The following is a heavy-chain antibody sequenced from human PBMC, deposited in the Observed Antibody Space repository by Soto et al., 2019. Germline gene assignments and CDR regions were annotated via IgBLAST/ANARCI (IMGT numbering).Heavy chain of an antibody. CDR1: GFSFSSYG. D-gene: IGHD1-26*01. Sequence: PGGSLGLSCAAYGFSFSSYGMHWVRQAPGKGLEWVAVISYDGSNKYYADSVKGRFTISRDNSKNTLYLQMNSLRAEDTAVYYCAKDLGPVGATQAFDYWGQGTLVTVSS. J-gene: IGHJ4*02. V-gene: IGHV3-30*18. CDR2: ISYDGSNK. CDR3: AKDLGPVGATQAFDY.